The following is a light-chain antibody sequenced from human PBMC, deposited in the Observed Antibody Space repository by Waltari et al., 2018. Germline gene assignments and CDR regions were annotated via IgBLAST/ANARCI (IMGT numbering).Light chain of an antibody. CDR2: SSN. Sequence: QSVLTQPPSASGTPGQGVTISCSGSNSNVGSNTVNGYQPRPGTAPKPLIYSSNQRPSGVPDRCSASTSGTSASLAISGLQSEEEADYYCAVWDDSLNGRVFGGGTKLTVL. CDR1: NSNVGSNT. V-gene: IGLV1-44*01. J-gene: IGLJ3*02. CDR3: AVWDDSLNGRV.